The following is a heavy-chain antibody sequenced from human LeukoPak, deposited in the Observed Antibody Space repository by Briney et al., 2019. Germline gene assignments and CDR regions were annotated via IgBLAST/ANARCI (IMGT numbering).Heavy chain of an antibody. CDR2: IYYSGST. D-gene: IGHD2-21*01. Sequence: SETLSLTCTVSGGSISSYYWSWIRQPPGKGLEWIGYIYYSGSTNYNPSLKSRVTISVDTSKNQFSLKLSSVTAADTAVYYCASGLLWWWPFDYWGQGTLVTVSS. CDR3: ASGLLWWWPFDY. J-gene: IGHJ4*02. CDR1: GGSISSYY. V-gene: IGHV4-59*01.